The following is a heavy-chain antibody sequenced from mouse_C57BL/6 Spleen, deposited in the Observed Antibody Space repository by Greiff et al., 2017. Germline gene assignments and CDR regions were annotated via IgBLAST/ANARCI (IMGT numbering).Heavy chain of an antibody. V-gene: IGHV1-82*01. J-gene: IGHJ4*01. Sequence: VQLQESGPELVKPGASVKISCKASGYAFSSSWLNWVKQRPGKGLEWIGRIYPGDGDNNYNGKFKGKATLTAAKSSSTAYMQLSSLTPEDSAIYYCAPIYYDYDRAMDYWGQGTSVTVSS. CDR2: IYPGDGDN. CDR3: APIYYDYDRAMDY. D-gene: IGHD2-4*01. CDR1: GYAFSSSW.